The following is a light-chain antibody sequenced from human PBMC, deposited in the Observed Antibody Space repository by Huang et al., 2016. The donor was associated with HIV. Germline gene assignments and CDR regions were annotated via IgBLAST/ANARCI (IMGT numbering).Light chain of an antibody. CDR3: QQRFSTTIT. CDR1: QNVNTY. CDR2: AAS. V-gene: IGKV1-39*01. Sequence: DIQMTQSPPSLSASVGDSVTIACRASQNVNTYLNWYQQKPGQAPRLLIFAASRLRSGVPSRFSGSGSGTEFTLTISSLQLEDFATYYCQQRFSTTITFGQGTRLDIK. J-gene: IGKJ5*01.